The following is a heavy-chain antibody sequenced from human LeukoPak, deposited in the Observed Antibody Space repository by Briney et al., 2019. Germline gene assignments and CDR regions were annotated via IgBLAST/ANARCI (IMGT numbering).Heavy chain of an antibody. CDR2: IYYSGST. J-gene: IGHJ5*02. CDR3: ARDSVSRSSNYNWFDP. D-gene: IGHD5/OR15-5a*01. V-gene: IGHV4-31*03. CDR1: GGSISSGGYY. Sequence: PSETPSLTCTVSGGSISSGGYYWSWIRQHPGKGLEWIGYIYYSGSTYYNPSLKSRVTISVDTSKNQFSLKLSSVTAADTAVYYCARDSVSRSSNYNWFDPWGQGTLVTVSS.